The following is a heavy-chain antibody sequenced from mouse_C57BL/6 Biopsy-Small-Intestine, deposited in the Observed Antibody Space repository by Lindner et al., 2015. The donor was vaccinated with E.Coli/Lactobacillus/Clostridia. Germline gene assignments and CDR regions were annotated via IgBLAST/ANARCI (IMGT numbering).Heavy chain of an antibody. CDR1: GYTFISYV. J-gene: IGHJ3*01. Sequence: VQLQESGPELVKPGASVKMSCKASGYTFISYVLYWVKQKPGQGLEWIGYINPYSDATKYNEKFKGKATLTSDKSSSTAYMELSSLTSEDSAVYYCTRRDWDVAGFAYWGQRTLVTVSA. D-gene: IGHD4-1*01. CDR2: INPYSDAT. CDR3: TRRDWDVAGFAY. V-gene: IGHV1-14*01.